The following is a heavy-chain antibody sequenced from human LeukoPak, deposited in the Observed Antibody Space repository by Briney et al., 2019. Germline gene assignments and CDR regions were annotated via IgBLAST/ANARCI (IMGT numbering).Heavy chain of an antibody. CDR2: IYHSGST. CDR3: ARDPERGYIAAAVRGDY. V-gene: IGHV4-30-2*01. Sequence: SQTLSLTCTVSGGSISSGGYYWSWIRQPPGKGLEWIGYIYHSGSTYYNPSLKSRVTISVDRSKNQFSLKLSSVTAADTAVYYCARDPERGYIAAAVRGDYWGQGTLVTVSS. CDR1: GGSISSGGYY. J-gene: IGHJ4*02. D-gene: IGHD6-13*01.